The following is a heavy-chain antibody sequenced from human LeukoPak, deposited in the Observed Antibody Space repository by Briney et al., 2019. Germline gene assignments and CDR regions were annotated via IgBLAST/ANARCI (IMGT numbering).Heavy chain of an antibody. CDR2: MNPNSGNT. J-gene: IGHJ3*02. CDR3: ARGASYDSSGYYQVVGDAFDI. D-gene: IGHD3-22*01. Sequence: ASVKVSCKASGYTFTSYDVNWVRQATGQGLEWMGWMNPNSGNTGYAQKFQGRVTMTRNTSISTAYMELSSLRSEDTAVYYCARGASYDSSGYYQVVGDAFDIWGQGTMVTVSS. CDR1: GYTFTSYD. V-gene: IGHV1-8*01.